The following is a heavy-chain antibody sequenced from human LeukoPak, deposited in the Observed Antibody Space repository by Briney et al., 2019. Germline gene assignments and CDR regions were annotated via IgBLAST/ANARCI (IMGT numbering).Heavy chain of an antibody. J-gene: IGHJ4*02. D-gene: IGHD3-3*01. CDR2: IGTAGDT. Sequence: GGSLRLSCAASGFTFSSYDMHWVRQATGKGLEWVSAIGTAGDTYYPGSVKGRFTISRENAKNSLYLQMNSLRAGDTAVYYCARDFDYDFWSGYSVTPSMGYFDYWGQGTLVTVSS. CDR1: GFTFSSYD. CDR3: ARDFDYDFWSGYSVTPSMGYFDY. V-gene: IGHV3-13*01.